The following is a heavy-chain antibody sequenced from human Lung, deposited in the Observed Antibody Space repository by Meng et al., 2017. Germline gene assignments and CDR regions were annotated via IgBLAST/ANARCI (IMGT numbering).Heavy chain of an antibody. Sequence: GDAGGGLLHHGLSMILCCAACGFTFSSHWMHWGRPAPGKGLVVGSRINEDVNGTRYADSVKGRFSILRNNTKNTVYLQMNSLRAEDTAVYYCVRDGMATYDDIDAWGQGTLVTVSS. CDR2: INEDVNGT. J-gene: IGHJ5*02. CDR3: VRDGMATYDDIDA. CDR1: GFTFSSHW. D-gene: IGHD5-24*01. V-gene: IGHV3-74*01.